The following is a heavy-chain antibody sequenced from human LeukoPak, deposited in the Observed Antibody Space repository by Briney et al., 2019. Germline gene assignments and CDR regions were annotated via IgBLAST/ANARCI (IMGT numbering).Heavy chain of an antibody. CDR2: IYYSGST. D-gene: IGHD3-9*01. CDR1: GGSISSYY. V-gene: IGHV4-59*01. Sequence: SETLSLTCTVSGGSISSYYWSWIRQPPGKGLEGIGYIYYSGSTNYNPSLKSRVTISVDTSKNQFSLKLSSVTAADTAVYYCARYSILTGYFDYWGQGTLVTVSS. J-gene: IGHJ4*02. CDR3: ARYSILTGYFDY.